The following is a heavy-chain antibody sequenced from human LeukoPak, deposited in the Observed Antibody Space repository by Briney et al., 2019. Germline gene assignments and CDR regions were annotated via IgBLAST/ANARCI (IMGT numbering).Heavy chain of an antibody. V-gene: IGHV3-21*01. Sequence: GGSLRLSCAASGFTFSSYSMNWVRQAPGKGLEWVSSISSSSSYMYYADSVKGRFTISRDNAKNSLYLQMNSLRAEDTAVYYCARADYGGNSGLDYWGQGTLVTVSS. CDR3: ARADYGGNSGLDY. CDR2: ISSSSSYM. D-gene: IGHD4-17*01. CDR1: GFTFSSYS. J-gene: IGHJ4*02.